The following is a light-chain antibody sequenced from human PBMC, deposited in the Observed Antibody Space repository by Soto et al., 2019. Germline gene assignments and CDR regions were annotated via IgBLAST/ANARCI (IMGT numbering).Light chain of an antibody. CDR2: AAS. Sequence: ENVLTQSPGTLSLFPGERATLSCRASRSVDRSYLAWYQQKPGQAPRLLIYAASSRATGIPDRFSGSASGTDFTLTISRLEPEDFAVYYWQQYGSSRTFGQGTRVEIK. V-gene: IGKV3-20*01. J-gene: IGKJ1*01. CDR1: RSVDRSY. CDR3: QQYGSSRT.